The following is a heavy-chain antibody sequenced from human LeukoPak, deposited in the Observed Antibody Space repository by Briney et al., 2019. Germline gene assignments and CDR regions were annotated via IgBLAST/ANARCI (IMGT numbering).Heavy chain of an antibody. Sequence: GSLRLSCAASGFTFSDYYMSWIRQAPGKGLEWILYISGSGYTIYYADSVKGRFTISRDNAKNSLYLQMNNLRAEDTALYYCAEEATISGVFMGAFDIWGQGTMVTVSS. V-gene: IGHV3-11*04. CDR1: GFTFSDYY. CDR3: AEEATISGVFMGAFDI. D-gene: IGHD3-3*01. CDR2: ISGSGYTI. J-gene: IGHJ3*02.